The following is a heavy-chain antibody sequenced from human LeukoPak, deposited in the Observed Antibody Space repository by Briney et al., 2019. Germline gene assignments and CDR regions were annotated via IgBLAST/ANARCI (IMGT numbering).Heavy chain of an antibody. V-gene: IGHV3-11*04. D-gene: IGHD3-16*02. CDR2: ISSSGSTI. Sequence: GGSLRLSCAASGFTFSDYYMSWIRQAPGKGLEWVSYISSSGSTIYYADSVKGRFTISRDNAKNSLYLQMNSLRVEDTAVYYCARENNYYDYVWGTYRYWGFDSWGQGTLVTVSS. CDR3: ARENNYYDYVWGTYRYWGFDS. CDR1: GFTFSDYY. J-gene: IGHJ4*02.